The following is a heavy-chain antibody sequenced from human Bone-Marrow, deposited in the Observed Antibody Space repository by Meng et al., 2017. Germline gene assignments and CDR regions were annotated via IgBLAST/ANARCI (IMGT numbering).Heavy chain of an antibody. Sequence: GGSLRLSCTASGFTFGDYAMSWFRQAPGKGLEWVGFIRSKAYGGTTEYAASVKGRFTISRDDSKSIAYLQMNSLKTEDTAVCYCTRHYNQYYYDSSGYRDYWGQGTLVTVSS. CDR3: TRHYNQYYYDSSGYRDY. J-gene: IGHJ4*02. V-gene: IGHV3-49*03. CDR1: GFTFGDYA. CDR2: IRSKAYGGTT. D-gene: IGHD3-22*01.